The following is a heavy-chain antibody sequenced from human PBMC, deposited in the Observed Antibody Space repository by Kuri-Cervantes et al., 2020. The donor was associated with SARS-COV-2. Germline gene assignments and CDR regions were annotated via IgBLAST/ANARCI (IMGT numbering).Heavy chain of an antibody. V-gene: IGHV1-2*02. D-gene: IGHD2-2*02. J-gene: IGHJ6*02. CDR2: INPNSGGT. CDR3: ARVGICSSTSCYRGGYYYYYGMDV. CDR1: GYIFITYG. Sequence: ASVKVSCKASGYIFITYGISWVRQAPGQGLEWMGWINPNSGGTKYAQKFQGRVTMTRDTSISTAYMELSRLRSDDTAVYYCARVGICSSTSCYRGGYYYYYGMDVWGQGTTVTVSS.